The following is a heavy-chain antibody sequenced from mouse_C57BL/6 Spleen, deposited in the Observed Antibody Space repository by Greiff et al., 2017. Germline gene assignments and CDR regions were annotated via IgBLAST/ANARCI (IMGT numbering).Heavy chain of an antibody. CDR1: GYTFTGYE. J-gene: IGHJ2*01. CDR2: IDPETGGT. Sequence: QVQLQQSGAELVRPGASVTLSCKASGYTFTGYEMHWVKQTPVHGLEWIGAIDPETGGTAYNQKFKGKAILTADKSSSTAYMELRSLSSEDSAVYYCTRTDSDYWGQGTTLTVSS. V-gene: IGHV1-15*01. CDR3: TRTDSDY.